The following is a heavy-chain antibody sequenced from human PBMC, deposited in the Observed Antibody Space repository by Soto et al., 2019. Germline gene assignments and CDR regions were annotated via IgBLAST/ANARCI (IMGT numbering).Heavy chain of an antibody. CDR3: ARVVATVKVYYYYGMDV. J-gene: IGHJ6*02. CDR1: GGSISSGDYY. Sequence: SETLSLTCTVSGGSISSGDYYWSWIRQPPGKGLEWIGYIYYSGSTYYNPSLKSRVTISVDTSKNQFSLKLSSVTAADTAVYYCARVVATVKVYYYYGMDVWGQGTTVTVSS. D-gene: IGHD4-4*01. V-gene: IGHV4-30-4*01. CDR2: IYYSGST.